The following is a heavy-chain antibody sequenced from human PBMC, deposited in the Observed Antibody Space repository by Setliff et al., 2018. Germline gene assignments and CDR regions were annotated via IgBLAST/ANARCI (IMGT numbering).Heavy chain of an antibody. Sequence: ASVKVSCKASGYTFTAYDIVWVRQATGQGLEWMGWMNPNSGRTGYPQKFQGRFTMTRNTSISTAYMELSSLRSEDTAVYFCARGALVLQFLEWLPRFYYMDVWGKGTTVTVSS. CDR2: MNPNSGRT. CDR3: ARGALVLQFLEWLPRFYYMDV. CDR1: GYTFTAYD. J-gene: IGHJ6*03. V-gene: IGHV1-8*02. D-gene: IGHD3-3*01.